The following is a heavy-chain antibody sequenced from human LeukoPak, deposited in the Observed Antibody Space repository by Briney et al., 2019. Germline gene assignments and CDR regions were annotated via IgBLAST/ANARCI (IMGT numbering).Heavy chain of an antibody. CDR1: GGSISSGGYY. CDR3: ARSDSYGLVDY. D-gene: IGHD5-18*01. J-gene: IGHJ4*02. V-gene: IGHV4-31*03. CDR2: IYYSGST. Sequence: SETLSLTCTVSGGSISSGGYYWSWIRQHPGEGLEWIGYIYYSGSTYCNPSLKSRVTMSVDTSKNQFSLRLDSVTAADTAVYYCARSDSYGLVDYWSQGTLVTVSS.